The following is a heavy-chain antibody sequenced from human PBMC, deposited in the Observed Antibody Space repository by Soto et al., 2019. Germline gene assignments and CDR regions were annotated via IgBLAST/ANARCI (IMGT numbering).Heavy chain of an antibody. Sequence: GASVKVSCKASGGTFSSYAISWVRQAPGQGLEWMGGIIPIFGTANYAQKFQGRVTITADESTSTAYMELSSLRSEDTAVYYCARGGAHPGGGGVVIINYYYYGMDVWCQGTTVTVSS. V-gene: IGHV1-69*13. D-gene: IGHD3-3*01. CDR1: GGTFSSYA. J-gene: IGHJ6*02. CDR3: ARGGAHPGGGGVVIINYYYYGMDV. CDR2: IIPIFGTA.